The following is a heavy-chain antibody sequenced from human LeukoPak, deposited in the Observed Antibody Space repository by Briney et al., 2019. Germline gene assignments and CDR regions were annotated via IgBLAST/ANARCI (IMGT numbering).Heavy chain of an antibody. Sequence: LQTLTLTCAISGDSVSSISVAWNWIRQSPSRGLEWLGRTYYRSKWYYEYAVSVKGRININPDPSKNQFSLQLNSVTPEDTAVYYCALARSEYHYGMDVWGQGTTVTVSS. CDR2: TYYRSKWYY. CDR3: ALARSEYHYGMDV. CDR1: GDSVSSISVA. V-gene: IGHV6-1*01. J-gene: IGHJ6*02.